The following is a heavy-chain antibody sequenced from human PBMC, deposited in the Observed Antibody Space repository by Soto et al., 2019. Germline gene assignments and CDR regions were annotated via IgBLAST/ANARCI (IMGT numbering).Heavy chain of an antibody. D-gene: IGHD6-19*01. J-gene: IGHJ4*02. CDR3: GRDQTMAGPTTLDY. Sequence: EVQLVESGGGLVQPGGSLRLPCAASGFTFSRYWMHWVRQAPGKGLVWVSRISSDGSNIIYADSVKGRFTISRDDAKNTLYLQMNNLRDEDTAVYYCGRDQTMAGPTTLDYWGQGALVTVSS. CDR1: GFTFSRYW. V-gene: IGHV3-74*01. CDR2: ISSDGSNI.